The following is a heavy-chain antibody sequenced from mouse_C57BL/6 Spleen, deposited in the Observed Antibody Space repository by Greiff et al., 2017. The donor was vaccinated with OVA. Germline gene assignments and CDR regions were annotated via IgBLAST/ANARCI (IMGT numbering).Heavy chain of an antibody. Sequence: QVHVKQPGAELVKPGASVKLSCKASGYTFTSYWMQWVKQRPGQGLEWIGEIDPSDSYTNYNQKFKGKATLTVDTSSSTAYMQLSSLTSEDSAVYYCARGVYYGIPYAMDYWGQGTSVTVSS. D-gene: IGHD2-1*01. V-gene: IGHV1-50*01. CDR1: GYTFTSYW. CDR3: ARGVYYGIPYAMDY. J-gene: IGHJ4*01. CDR2: IDPSDSYT.